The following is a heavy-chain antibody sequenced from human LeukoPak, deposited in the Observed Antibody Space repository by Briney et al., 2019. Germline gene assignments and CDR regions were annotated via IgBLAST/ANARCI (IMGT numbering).Heavy chain of an antibody. CDR3: AKGIVIVSATGVDY. D-gene: IGHD2/OR15-2a*01. Sequence: PGGSLRLSCAASGITFSSYAMSWVRQAPGKGLEWVSGISGSGGSTYYADSVKGRFTISRDNSKNTPYLQMNSLRAEDTAVYYCAKGIVIVSATGVDYWGQGTLVTVSS. J-gene: IGHJ4*02. CDR2: ISGSGGST. V-gene: IGHV3-23*01. CDR1: GITFSSYA.